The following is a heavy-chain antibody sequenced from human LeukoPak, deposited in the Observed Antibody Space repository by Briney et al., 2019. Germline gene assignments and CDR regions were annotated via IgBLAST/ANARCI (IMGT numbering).Heavy chain of an antibody. CDR2: IKQDGSEK. CDR1: GFTFSSHW. Sequence: PGGSLRLSCAASGFTFSSHWMSWVRQAPGKGLEWVANIKQDGSEKYYVDSVKGRFTISRDNAKNSLYLQMNSLRAEDTAVYYCARGGYSGYDSDYYGMDVWGQGTTVTVSS. V-gene: IGHV3-7*01. D-gene: IGHD5-12*01. J-gene: IGHJ6*02. CDR3: ARGGYSGYDSDYYGMDV.